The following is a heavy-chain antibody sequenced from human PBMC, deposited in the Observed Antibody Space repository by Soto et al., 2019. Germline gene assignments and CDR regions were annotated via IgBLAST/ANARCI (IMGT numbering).Heavy chain of an antibody. V-gene: IGHV3-30-3*01. J-gene: IGHJ6*02. CDR2: ISYDGSNK. D-gene: IGHD6-6*01. Sequence: GGSLRLSCAASGFTFSSYAMHWVRQAPGKGLEWVAVISYDGSNKYYADSVKGRFTISRDNAKNSLYLQMNSLRAEDTAVYYCARDMFYGAARFHYYYGMDVWGQGTTVTVSS. CDR3: ARDMFYGAARFHYYYGMDV. CDR1: GFTFSSYA.